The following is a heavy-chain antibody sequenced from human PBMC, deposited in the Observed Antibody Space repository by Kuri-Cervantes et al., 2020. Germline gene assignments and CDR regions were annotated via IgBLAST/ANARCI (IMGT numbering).Heavy chain of an antibody. CDR2: IIPILGIA. Sequence: SVKVSCKASGGTFSSYTISWVRQAPGQGLEWMGRIIPILGIANYAQKFQGRVTITADKSTSTAYMELSSLRSEDTAVYYCAREAGKRGYSSTWYYFQHWGPGTLVTVSS. CDR3: AREAGKRGYSSTWYYFQH. V-gene: IGHV1-69*04. J-gene: IGHJ1*01. D-gene: IGHD6-13*01. CDR1: GGTFSSYT.